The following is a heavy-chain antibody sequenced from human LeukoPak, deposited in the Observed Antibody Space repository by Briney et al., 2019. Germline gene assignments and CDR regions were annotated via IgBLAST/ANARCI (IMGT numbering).Heavy chain of an antibody. CDR1: GFSFTTYW. CDR3: AGGLFWDTTT. Sequence: GGSLRLSCAGSGFSFTTYWMSWVRQAPGMRPEWVGSIKPDGKEIHYMDFAQGRFTISGDNAKRSLYLQMNSLRAEDTAVYYCAGGLFWDTTTWGQGTLVTVSS. D-gene: IGHD3-3*01. V-gene: IGHV3-7*01. CDR2: IKPDGKEI. J-gene: IGHJ5*02.